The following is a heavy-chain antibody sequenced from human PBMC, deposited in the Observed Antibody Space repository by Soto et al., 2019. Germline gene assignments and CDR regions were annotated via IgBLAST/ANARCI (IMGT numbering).Heavy chain of an antibody. CDR2: IKSKTDGGTT. V-gene: IGHV3-15*01. D-gene: IGHD2-2*01. CDR3: TTDGMDCSSTSCSDY. Sequence: GGSLRLSCAASGFTFSNAWMSWVRQAPGKGLEWVGRIKSKTDGGTTDYAAPVKGRFTISRDDSKNTLYLQMNSLKTEDTAVYYCTTDGMDCSSTSCSDYWGQGTLVTVSS. CDR1: GFTFSNAW. J-gene: IGHJ4*02.